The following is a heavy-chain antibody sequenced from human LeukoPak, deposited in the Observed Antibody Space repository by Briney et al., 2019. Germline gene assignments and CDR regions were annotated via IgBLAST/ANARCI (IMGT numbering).Heavy chain of an antibody. CDR1: GYTFTGYY. J-gene: IGHJ5*02. CDR3: ARSPQTLNYYGSGSPLYWFDP. CDR2: INPNSGGT. V-gene: IGHV1-2*02. Sequence: ASVKVSCKASGYTFTGYYMHWVRQAPGQGLEWMGWINPNSGGTNYAQKFQGRVTMTRDTSISTAYMELSRLRSDDTAVYYCARSPQTLNYYGSGSPLYWFDPWGQGTLVTVSS. D-gene: IGHD3-10*01.